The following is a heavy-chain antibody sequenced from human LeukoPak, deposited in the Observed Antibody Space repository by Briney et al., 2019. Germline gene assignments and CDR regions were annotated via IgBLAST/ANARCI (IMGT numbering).Heavy chain of an antibody. J-gene: IGHJ4*02. Sequence: PGGSLRLSCGASGFTFSGYAMTWIRQVPGKGLEWISYISSRSSTEYFADSVKGRFTISRDNAKNSLYLQMSGLRAEDTAVYYCAREGMAIGDYWGQGTLVTVSS. CDR2: ISSRSSTE. D-gene: IGHD5-24*01. CDR3: AREGMAIGDY. CDR1: GFTFSGYA. V-gene: IGHV3-48*04.